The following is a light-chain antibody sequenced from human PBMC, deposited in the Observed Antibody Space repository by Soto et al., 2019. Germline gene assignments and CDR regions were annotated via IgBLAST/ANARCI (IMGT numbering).Light chain of an antibody. CDR1: SNDIGGYNY. J-gene: IGLJ2*01. CDR3: SSYGASSTL. V-gene: IGLV2-14*03. Sequence: QSAPTQPASVSGSPGQSITIPCTGTSNDIGGYNYVSWYQQHPGKVPKLMIFDVSYRPSGISDRFSGSKSGNTASLTISGLQPEDEADYYCSSYGASSTLFGGGTKLTVL. CDR2: DVS.